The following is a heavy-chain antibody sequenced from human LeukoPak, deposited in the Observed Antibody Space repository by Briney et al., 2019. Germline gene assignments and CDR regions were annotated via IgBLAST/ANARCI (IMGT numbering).Heavy chain of an antibody. CDR2: IYYRGGT. Sequence: SETLSLTCTVSGGSSSDYYWSWIRQPPGKGLGWIGYIYYRGGTNYNPSLESRVTISGDTSKNEFSLKLTSVTAADTAVYYCARGRLIVAPGVYYFEYWGQGTLVTVSS. J-gene: IGHJ4*02. CDR3: ARGRLIVAPGVYYFEY. D-gene: IGHD5-12*01. CDR1: GGSSSDYY. V-gene: IGHV4-59*08.